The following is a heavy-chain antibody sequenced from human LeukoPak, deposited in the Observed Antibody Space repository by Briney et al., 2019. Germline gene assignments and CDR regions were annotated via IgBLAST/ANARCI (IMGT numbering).Heavy chain of an antibody. J-gene: IGHJ3*02. CDR3: VRDRYYDSSGTTPGERALEI. Sequence: ASVKVSCKTSGYPFVAYYIHWVRQAPGQGLEWMARINPNGGVTKFAQKFQGRITVSRDTSSTTAYMEVSGLICDDTALYYFVRDRYYDSSGTTPGERALEIWGKGTMTTVSS. V-gene: IGHV1-2*02. CDR2: INPNGGVT. CDR1: GYPFVAYY. D-gene: IGHD3-22*01.